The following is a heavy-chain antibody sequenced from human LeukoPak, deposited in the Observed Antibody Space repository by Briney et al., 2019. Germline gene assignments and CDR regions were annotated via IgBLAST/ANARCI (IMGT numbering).Heavy chain of an antibody. CDR2: IYTSGST. J-gene: IGHJ4*02. CDR1: GGSISSYY. Sequence: PSATLSLTCTVSGGSISSYYWSWIRQPPGKGLEWIGYIYTSGSTNYNPSLKSRVTISVDTSKNQFSLKLSSVTAADTAVYYCARGRIAAARPFDYWGQGTLVTVSS. CDR3: ARGRIAAARPFDY. V-gene: IGHV4-4*09. D-gene: IGHD6-13*01.